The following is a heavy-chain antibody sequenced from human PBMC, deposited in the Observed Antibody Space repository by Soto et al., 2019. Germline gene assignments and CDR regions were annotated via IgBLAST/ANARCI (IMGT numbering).Heavy chain of an antibody. CDR2: ISGSGGST. CDR3: AKEGGSYCSSTSCPPAFDY. D-gene: IGHD2-2*01. Sequence: GGSLRLSCAASGFTFSSYAMSWVRQAPGKGLEWVSAISGSGGSTYYADSVKGRFTISRDNSKNTLYLQMNSLRAEDTAVYYCAKEGGSYCSSTSCPPAFDYWGQGTLVTVSS. CDR1: GFTFSSYA. V-gene: IGHV3-23*01. J-gene: IGHJ4*02.